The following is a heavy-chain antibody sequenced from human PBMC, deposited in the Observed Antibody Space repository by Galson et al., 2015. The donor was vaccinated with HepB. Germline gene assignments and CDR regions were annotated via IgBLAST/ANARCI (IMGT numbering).Heavy chain of an antibody. CDR1: GYTLTELS. D-gene: IGHD5-18*01. CDR3: ATVIQLWSYFDY. J-gene: IGHJ4*02. Sequence: SVKVSCKVSGYTLTELSMHWVRQAPGKGLEWMGGFDPEDGETIYAQKFQGRVTMTEDTSTDTAYMELSSLRSEDTAVYYCATVIQLWSYFDYWGQGTLVTVSS. CDR2: FDPEDGET. V-gene: IGHV1-24*01.